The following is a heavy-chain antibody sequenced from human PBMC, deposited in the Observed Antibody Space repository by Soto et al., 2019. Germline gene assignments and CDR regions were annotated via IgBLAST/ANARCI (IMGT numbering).Heavy chain of an antibody. CDR1: GFTFSSSA. V-gene: IGHV3-23*01. CDR2: ISGSGDRT. Sequence: VVSLRLSCAASGFTFSSSALTWVRQAPGKGLEWVSGISGSGDRTYYADSVKGRFTISRDNSRNMVFLQMSSLRAGDTAVYYCARDAPPDDYWGQGTLVNVSS. CDR3: ARDAPPDDY. J-gene: IGHJ4*02.